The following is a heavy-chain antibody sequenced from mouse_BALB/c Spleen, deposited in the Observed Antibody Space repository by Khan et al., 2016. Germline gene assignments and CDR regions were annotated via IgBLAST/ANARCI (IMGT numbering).Heavy chain of an antibody. J-gene: IGHJ4*01. D-gene: IGHD2-3*01. CDR3: ARRDDGGGAMDY. V-gene: IGHV2-6*02. Sequence: QVQLKESGPGLVAPSQSLSITCTVSGFSLTSYGVHWVRQPPGKGLEWLVVIWSDGSTTYNSALKSRLSISKNNSKSQVFLKMNSLQTDDTAMYYCARRDDGGGAMDYWGQGTSVTVSS. CDR2: IWSDGST. CDR1: GFSLTSYG.